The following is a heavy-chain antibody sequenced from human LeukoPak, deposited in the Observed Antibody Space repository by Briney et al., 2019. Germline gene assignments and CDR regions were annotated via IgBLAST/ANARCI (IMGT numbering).Heavy chain of an antibody. V-gene: IGHV3-11*01. J-gene: IGHJ4*02. D-gene: IGHD3-22*01. CDR3: ARFSINSSGYLDY. CDR1: GFTFSDYY. CDR2: ISSSGSTI. Sequence: GGSLRLSCAASGFTFSDYYMSWIRQAPGKGLGWVSYISSSGSTIYYADSVKGRFTISRDNAKNSLYLQMNSLRAEDTAVYYCARFSINSSGYLDYWGQGTLVTVSS.